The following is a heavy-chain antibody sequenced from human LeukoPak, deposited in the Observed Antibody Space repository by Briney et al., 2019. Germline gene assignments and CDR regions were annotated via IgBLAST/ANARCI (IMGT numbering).Heavy chain of an antibody. V-gene: IGHV3-7*01. J-gene: IGHJ4*02. CDR1: GFTFSNSW. D-gene: IGHD6-13*01. CDR3: TREAAAGIDY. Sequence: GGSLRLSCAAPGFTFSNSWMSWVRQAPGKGLEWLANIKQDGSEKYYLDSVKGRFTISRDNAKTSLSLQIDTLSPGDTAVYFCTREAAAGIDYWGQGTLVTASS. CDR2: IKQDGSEK.